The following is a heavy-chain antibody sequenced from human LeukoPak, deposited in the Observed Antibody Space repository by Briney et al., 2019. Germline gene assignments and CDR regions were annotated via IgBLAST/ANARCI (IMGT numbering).Heavy chain of an antibody. CDR1: GYTFTGYY. V-gene: IGHV1-2*02. Sequence: ASVKVSCKASGYTFTGYYMHWVRQAPGQGLEWMGWINPNSGGTNYAQKFQGRVTMTRGTSISTAYMELSRLRSDDTAVYYCARATEWLLSAPFDYWGQGTLVTVSS. CDR3: ARATEWLLSAPFDY. CDR2: INPNSGGT. J-gene: IGHJ4*02. D-gene: IGHD3-3*01.